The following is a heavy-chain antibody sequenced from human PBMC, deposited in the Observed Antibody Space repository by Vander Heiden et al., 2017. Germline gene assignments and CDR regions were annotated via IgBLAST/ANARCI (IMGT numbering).Heavy chain of an antibody. D-gene: IGHD3-22*01. V-gene: IGHV3-30-3*01. J-gene: IGHJ4*02. CDR1: GFTFSSYA. CDR2: ISYDGSNT. Sequence: RLSCAASGFTFSSYAMHWVRQAPGKGLEWVAVISYDGSNTHYADSVKGRFTISRDNSKNTLYLQMNRMSAEDTAVYYCAREVSSGYSYFDYWCQGTLVTVSS. CDR3: AREVSSGYSYFDY.